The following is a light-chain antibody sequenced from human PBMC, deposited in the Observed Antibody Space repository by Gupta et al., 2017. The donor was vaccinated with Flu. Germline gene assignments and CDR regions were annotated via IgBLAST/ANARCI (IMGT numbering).Light chain of an antibody. CDR3: CSYASINTYV. CDR1: SSDVGSYNL. V-gene: IGLV2-23*01. Sequence: QSALTPPASVSGSPGQSITISCSGTSSDVGSYNLVSWYQQPPGKAPLVMVYEGTKRPSGVSNRFSASKSGNTALLTISGLQAEDEAYYYCCSYASINTYVFGTGTKVTVL. J-gene: IGLJ1*01. CDR2: EGT.